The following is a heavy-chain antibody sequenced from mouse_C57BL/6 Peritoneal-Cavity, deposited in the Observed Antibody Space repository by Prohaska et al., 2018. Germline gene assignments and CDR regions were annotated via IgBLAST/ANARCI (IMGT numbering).Heavy chain of an antibody. CDR3: ARSDGYFPHWYFDV. V-gene: IGHV5-4*01. J-gene: IGHJ1*03. CDR1: GFTFSSYA. CDR2: MSDGGSYT. Sequence: EVQLVESGGGLVKPGGSLKLSCAASGFTFSSYAMSWVRQTPEQRLEWVATMSDGGSYTYYPDNVKGRFTISRDNAKNNLYLQMSHLKSEDTAMYYCARSDGYFPHWYFDVWGTGTTVTVSS. D-gene: IGHD2-3*01.